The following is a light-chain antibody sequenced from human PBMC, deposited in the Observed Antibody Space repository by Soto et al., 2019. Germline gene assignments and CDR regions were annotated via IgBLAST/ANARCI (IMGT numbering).Light chain of an antibody. J-gene: IGKJ5*01. V-gene: IGKV3-15*01. CDR2: GAS. CDR3: QQYNNWPPIT. CDR1: QSVGSN. Sequence: EVVRTPSTATLSVSPGAGATLSCRASQSVGSNLAWYQQKPGQTPRVLIYGASTRAIGIPARFSGSGFGTEFTLTISSLQSEDFAVYYCQQYNNWPPITFGQGTRLEIK.